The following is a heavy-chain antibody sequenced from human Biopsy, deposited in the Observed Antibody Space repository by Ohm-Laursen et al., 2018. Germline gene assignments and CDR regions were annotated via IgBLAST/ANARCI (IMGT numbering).Heavy chain of an antibody. D-gene: IGHD3-16*01. CDR2: INHSGRDT. CDR1: GFTFSSNV. V-gene: IGHV3-23*01. J-gene: IGHJ3*01. CDR3: ARDIMNRIAGLVARSDVFDV. Sequence: SLRLSCAASGFTFSSNVMSWVRQAPGRGLEWVSTINHSGRDTYYADSVKGRFTISRDNFQNTLYLQMNGLRADDTAVYYCARDIMNRIAGLVARSDVFDVWGQGTLVTVSS.